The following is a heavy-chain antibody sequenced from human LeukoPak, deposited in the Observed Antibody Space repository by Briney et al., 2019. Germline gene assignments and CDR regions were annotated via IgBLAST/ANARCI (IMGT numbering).Heavy chain of an antibody. V-gene: IGHV1-69*04. Sequence: ASVKVSCKASGGTFSSYAISWVRQAPGQGLEWMGRIIPILGIANYAQKLQGRVTITADKSTSTAYMELSSLRSEDTAVYYCARVGDSSGYYVVRERFDPWGQGALVTVSS. CDR2: IIPILGIA. J-gene: IGHJ5*02. D-gene: IGHD3-22*01. CDR3: ARVGDSSGYYVVRERFDP. CDR1: GGTFSSYA.